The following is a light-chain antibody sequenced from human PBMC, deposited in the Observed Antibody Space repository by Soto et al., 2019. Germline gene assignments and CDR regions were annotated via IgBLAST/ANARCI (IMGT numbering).Light chain of an antibody. J-gene: IGLJ2*01. Sequence: QSALTQPASVSGSPGQSITLSCTGTSSDIGGYDYVSWYRRHPGKAPKLIIYDVNNRPSGVSNRFSGSKSGNTASLTISGLQDEDEADYYCTSYASGSSHVVFGGGTKLTVL. CDR1: SSDIGGYDY. CDR2: DVN. V-gene: IGLV2-14*01. CDR3: TSYASGSSHVV.